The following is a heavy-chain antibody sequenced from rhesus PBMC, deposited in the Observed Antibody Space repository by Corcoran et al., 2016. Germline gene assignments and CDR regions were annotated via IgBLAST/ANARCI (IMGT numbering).Heavy chain of an antibody. V-gene: IGHV4-99*02. CDR1: GYSLSSGYY. CDR2: IGGSSGST. D-gene: IGHD6-43*01. CDR3: ARGVGRGSSYSAFAY. Sequence: QVQLQESGPGLVKPSETLSLTCAVSGYSLSSGYYWGWILQPPGPGLEWIGYIGGSSGSTYYNPALKSRVTISKDTSKNQFSLKLSSVTAADTAVYDGARGVGRGSSYSAFAYWGKGVLVTVSS. J-gene: IGHJ4*01.